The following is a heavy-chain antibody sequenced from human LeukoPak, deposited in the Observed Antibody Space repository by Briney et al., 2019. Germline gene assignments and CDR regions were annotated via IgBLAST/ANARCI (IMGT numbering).Heavy chain of an antibody. CDR1: GDSISSYY. Sequence: SETLSLTCTVSGDSISSYYWSWIRQCPGKGLEWISYMHYSGSTDYNPSLKSRLNISVDTSNNLFSLKLNSVTTADTAVYYCAAAGAYNYRLAYWGQGTLVTVSS. J-gene: IGHJ4*02. V-gene: IGHV4-59*01. CDR2: MHYSGST. CDR3: AAAGAYNYRLAY. D-gene: IGHD5-24*01.